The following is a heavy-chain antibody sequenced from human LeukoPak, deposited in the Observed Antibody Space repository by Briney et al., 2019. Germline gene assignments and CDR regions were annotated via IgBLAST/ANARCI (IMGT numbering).Heavy chain of an antibody. Sequence: GASVKVSCKASGGTFSSYAISWVRQAPGQGLEWMGRIIPILGIANYAQKFQGRVTITADKSTSTAYMELSSLRSEDTAVYYCARDLGYSGSYYPFDYWGQGTLVTVSS. V-gene: IGHV1-69*04. D-gene: IGHD1-26*01. CDR2: IIPILGIA. CDR1: GGTFSSYA. CDR3: ARDLGYSGSYYPFDY. J-gene: IGHJ4*02.